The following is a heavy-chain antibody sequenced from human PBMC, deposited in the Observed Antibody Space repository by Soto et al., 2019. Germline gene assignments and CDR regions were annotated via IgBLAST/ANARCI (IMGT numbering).Heavy chain of an antibody. V-gene: IGHV4-59*12. Sequence: PSETLSLTCTVSGGSISNYYWSWIRQTPGKGLDCFGYIYQSGSTRYNPSLKIRVTLSVDSSKNQFSLKLSSVTAADTAVYYCARVPGPWGQGTLVTVSS. CDR2: IYQSGST. CDR3: ARVPGP. CDR1: GGSISNYY. J-gene: IGHJ5*02.